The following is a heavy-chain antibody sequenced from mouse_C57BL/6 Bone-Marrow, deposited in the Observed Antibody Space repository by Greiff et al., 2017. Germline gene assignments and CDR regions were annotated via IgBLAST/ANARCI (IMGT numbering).Heavy chain of an antibody. V-gene: IGHV1-18*01. CDR1: GYTFTDYN. D-gene: IGHD1-1*01. CDR2: INPNNGGT. J-gene: IGHJ3*01. Sequence: VHVKQSGPELVKPGASVKIPCKASGYTFTDYNMDWVKQSHGKSLEWIGDINPNNGGTIYNQKFKGKATLTVDKSSSTAYMELRSLTSEDTAVYYCAIYYYGSSSAWFAYWGQGTLVTVSA. CDR3: AIYYYGSSSAWFAY.